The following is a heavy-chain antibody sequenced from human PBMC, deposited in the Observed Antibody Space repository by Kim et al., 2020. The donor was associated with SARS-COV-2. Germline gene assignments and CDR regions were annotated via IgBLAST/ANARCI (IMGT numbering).Heavy chain of an antibody. CDR2: MNPNSGNT. Sequence: ASVKVSCKASGYTFTSYDINWVRQATGQGLEWMGWMNPNSGNTGYAQKFQGRVTMTRNTSISTAYMELSSLRSEDTAVYYCARGGAYGDRHNWRYYYGMDVWGQGTTVTVSS. J-gene: IGHJ6*02. V-gene: IGHV1-8*01. CDR1: GYTFTSYD. CDR3: ARGGAYGDRHNWRYYYGMDV. D-gene: IGHD4-17*01.